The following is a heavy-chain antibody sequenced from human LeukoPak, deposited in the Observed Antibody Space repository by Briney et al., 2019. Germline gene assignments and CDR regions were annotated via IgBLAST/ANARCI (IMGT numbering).Heavy chain of an antibody. CDR3: ARDYYYDSSGYYYDDY. Sequence: GRSLRLFCAASGFTFSDYSMNGVRQAPGKGLEWVSSISSSTSYIYYTDSVKGRFTIPRDNAKNSLYLQMNSLRAEDTAVYYCARDYYYDSSGYYYDDYWGQGTLVTVSS. J-gene: IGHJ4*02. D-gene: IGHD3-22*01. CDR1: GFTFSDYS. CDR2: ISSSTSYI. V-gene: IGHV3-21*01.